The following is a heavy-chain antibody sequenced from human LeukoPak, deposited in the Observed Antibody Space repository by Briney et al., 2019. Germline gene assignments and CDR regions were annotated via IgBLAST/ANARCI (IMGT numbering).Heavy chain of an antibody. D-gene: IGHD1-26*01. V-gene: IGHV3-48*04. CDR3: AISPSSGSYHGAFDI. CDR1: GFTFSSYS. CDR2: ISSSSSTI. Sequence: QTGGSLRLSCAASGFTFSSYSMNWVRQAPGKGLEWVSYISSSSSTIYYADSVKGRFTISRDNAKNSLYLQMNSLRAEDTAVYYCAISPSSGSYHGAFDIWGQGTMVTVSS. J-gene: IGHJ3*02.